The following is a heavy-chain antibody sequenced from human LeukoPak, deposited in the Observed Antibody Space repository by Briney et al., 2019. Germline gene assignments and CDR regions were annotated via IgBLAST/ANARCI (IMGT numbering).Heavy chain of an antibody. J-gene: IGHJ1*01. CDR1: GFTFSTYW. V-gene: IGHV3-74*01. Sequence: GGSLRLSCAASGFTFSTYWMHWVRQAPGKGLVWVXRIKSDGSTNYADSVKGRFTISRDNAKNTLSLQMNSLRPEDTGVYYCARAPSEIGGYYPEYFRHWGQGTLVTVSS. D-gene: IGHD3-3*01. CDR2: IKSDGST. CDR3: ARAPSEIGGYYPEYFRH.